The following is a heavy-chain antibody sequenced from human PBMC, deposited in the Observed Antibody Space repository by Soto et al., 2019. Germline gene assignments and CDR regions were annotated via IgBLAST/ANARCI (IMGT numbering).Heavy chain of an antibody. D-gene: IGHD1-26*01. Sequence: GGSLRLSCAASGFTFSSYGMHWVRQARGKGLEWVAVISYDGSNKYYADSVKGRFTISRDNSKNTLYLQMNSLRAEDTAVYYCAKDLGTVGAAQHWGQGTLVTVSS. CDR3: AKDLGTVGAAQH. CDR1: GFTFSSYG. V-gene: IGHV3-30*18. J-gene: IGHJ1*01. CDR2: ISYDGSNK.